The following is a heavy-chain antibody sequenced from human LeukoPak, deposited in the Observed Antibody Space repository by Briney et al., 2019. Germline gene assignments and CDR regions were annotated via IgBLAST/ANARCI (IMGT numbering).Heavy chain of an antibody. CDR3: AREFGGYSKYDAFDI. CDR2: INPSGGST. V-gene: IGHV1-46*01. J-gene: IGHJ3*02. CDR1: GYTFTSYY. Sequence: GASVKVSCKASGYTFTSYYMHWVRQAPGQGLEWMGLINPSGGSTSYAQKFQGRVTMTRDTSTSTVYMELSSLRSEDTAVYYCAREFGGYSKYDAFDIWGQGTMVTVSS. D-gene: IGHD3-22*01.